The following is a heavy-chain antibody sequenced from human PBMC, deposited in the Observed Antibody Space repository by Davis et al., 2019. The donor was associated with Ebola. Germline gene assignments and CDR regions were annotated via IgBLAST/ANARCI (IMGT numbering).Heavy chain of an antibody. CDR3: ARDYYDDSGYLYYFDS. Sequence: MPSETLSLTCAVSGDSISSRNWWSWVRQSPGKGLEWIGEIYHSGSTNYNPSFKSRVTISMDKSKNQFSLKLNSVTAADTAVYYCARDYYDDSGYLYYFDSWGQGTLVTVSS. CDR1: GDSISSRNW. J-gene: IGHJ4*02. D-gene: IGHD3-22*01. V-gene: IGHV4-4*02. CDR2: IYHSGST.